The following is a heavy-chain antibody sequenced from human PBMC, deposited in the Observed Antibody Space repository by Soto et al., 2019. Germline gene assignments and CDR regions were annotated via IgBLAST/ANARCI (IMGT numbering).Heavy chain of an antibody. D-gene: IGHD3-10*01. V-gene: IGHV1-8*01. Sequence: QVQLVQSGAEVKKPGASVKVSCKASGYTFTSYDISWVRQAPGQGLEWMGWMNPNNGNTDYAPKFQGRVNMTMNTSIGTAYMELSSLRSEDTAVYYCARSPRNYYALGSYSYFRHWGQGTLVTVSS. CDR1: GYTFTSYD. J-gene: IGHJ1*01. CDR3: ARSPRNYYALGSYSYFRH. CDR2: MNPNNGNT.